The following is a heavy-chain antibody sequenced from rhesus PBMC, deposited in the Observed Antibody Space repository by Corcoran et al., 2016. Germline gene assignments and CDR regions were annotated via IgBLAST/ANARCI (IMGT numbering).Heavy chain of an antibody. V-gene: IGHV4S2*01. CDR1: GASISSNY. CDR2: FYGSGGST. J-gene: IGHJ2*01. CDR3: ARRKWPGFFDL. Sequence: QVQLQESGPGLVKPSETLPLTCAVSGASISSNYWSWIRQAPGKGLEWIGRFYGSGGSTDYNPSLKSRVTISKDTSKNQFSLKLTSVTAADTAVYYCARRKWPGFFDLWGPGTPITISS. D-gene: IGHD2-33*01.